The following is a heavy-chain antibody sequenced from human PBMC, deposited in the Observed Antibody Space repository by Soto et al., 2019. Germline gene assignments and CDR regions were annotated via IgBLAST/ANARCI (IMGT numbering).Heavy chain of an antibody. D-gene: IGHD6-19*01. CDR3: AREVAASRYYFDY. J-gene: IGHJ4*02. Sequence: PSETLSLTCTVSGGSIRSYYWSWIRQPPGKGLEWIGYIYYSGSTNYNPSLKSRVTISVDTSKNQFSLKLSSVTAADTAVYYCAREVAASRYYFDYWGQGTPVTVSS. CDR2: IYYSGST. CDR1: GGSIRSYY. V-gene: IGHV4-59*01.